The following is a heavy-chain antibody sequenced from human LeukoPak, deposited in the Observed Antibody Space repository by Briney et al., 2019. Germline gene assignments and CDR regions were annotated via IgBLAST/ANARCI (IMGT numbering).Heavy chain of an antibody. CDR2: IYYSGST. D-gene: IGHD3-10*01. Sequence: SETLSLTCTVSGGSISSSSYYWGWIRQPPGKGLEWIGSIYYSGSTYYSPSLKSRVTISVDTSKNQFSLKLSSVTAADTAVYYCARLPTYYYGSGTTVDVWGKGTTVTVSS. CDR1: GGSISSSSYY. CDR3: ARLPTYYYGSGTTVDV. V-gene: IGHV4-39*07. J-gene: IGHJ6*04.